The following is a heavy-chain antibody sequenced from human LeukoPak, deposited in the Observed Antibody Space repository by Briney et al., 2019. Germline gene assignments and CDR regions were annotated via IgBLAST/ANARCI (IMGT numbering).Heavy chain of an antibody. Sequence: ASVKVSCKASGYTFTGYYMHWARQAPGQGLEWMGWINPNSGGTNYAQKFQGRVTMTRDTSISTAYMELSRLRSDDTAVYYCAREDYDSSGPLYYFDYWGQGTLVTVSS. V-gene: IGHV1-2*02. D-gene: IGHD3-22*01. J-gene: IGHJ4*02. CDR2: INPNSGGT. CDR1: GYTFTGYY. CDR3: AREDYDSSGPLYYFDY.